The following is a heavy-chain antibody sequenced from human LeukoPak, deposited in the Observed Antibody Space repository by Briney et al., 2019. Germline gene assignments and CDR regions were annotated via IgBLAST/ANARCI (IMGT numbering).Heavy chain of an antibody. J-gene: IGHJ4*02. CDR1: GYTFTGYY. CDR2: INPNSGST. CDR3: ARDRTYYYDSSGYLFDY. Sequence: ASVKVSCKASGYTFTGYYMHWVRQAPRQGLEWMGWINPNSGSTNYAQKFQGRVPMTRDTSISTAYMELSRLRSDDTAVYYCARDRTYYYDSSGYLFDYWGQGTLVTVSS. V-gene: IGHV1-2*02. D-gene: IGHD3-22*01.